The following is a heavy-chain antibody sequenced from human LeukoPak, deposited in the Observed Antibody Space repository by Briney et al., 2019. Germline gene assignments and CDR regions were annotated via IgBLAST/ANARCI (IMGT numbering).Heavy chain of an antibody. V-gene: IGHV6-1*01. J-gene: IGHJ6*03. CDR3: ARDPGIAAAGTMAYMDV. Sequence: SQTLSLTCAISGDSVSSNSAAWNWIRQSPSRGLVWLGRTYYRSKWYNDYAVSVKSRITLNPDTSKNQFSLQLNSVTPEDTAVYYCARDPGIAAAGTMAYMDVWGKGTTVTVSS. CDR1: GDSVSSNSAA. CDR2: TYYRSKWYN. D-gene: IGHD6-13*01.